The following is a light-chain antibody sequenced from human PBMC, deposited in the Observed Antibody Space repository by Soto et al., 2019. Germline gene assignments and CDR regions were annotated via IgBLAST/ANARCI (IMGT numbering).Light chain of an antibody. CDR2: DAS. Sequence: EMQITQSPTTVSASVGDIGTIACRASQSISSWLAWYQQKPGKAPKLLIYDASSLESGVPSRFSGSGSGTEFTLTISSLQPDDFATYYCQQYNSYSGTFGQGTKVDIK. V-gene: IGKV1-5*01. J-gene: IGKJ1*01. CDR1: QSISSW. CDR3: QQYNSYSGT.